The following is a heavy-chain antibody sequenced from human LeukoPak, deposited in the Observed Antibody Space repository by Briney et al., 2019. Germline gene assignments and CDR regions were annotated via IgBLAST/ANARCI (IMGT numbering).Heavy chain of an antibody. Sequence: GASVKVSCKASGYTFTSYYMHWVRQAPGQGLEWMGWINPNSGGTNYAQKFQGRVTMTRDTSISTAYMELSRLTSDDTAVYYCARDPYSSSGDYWGQGTLVTVSS. D-gene: IGHD6-13*01. V-gene: IGHV1-2*02. CDR1: GYTFTSYY. J-gene: IGHJ4*02. CDR3: ARDPYSSSGDY. CDR2: INPNSGGT.